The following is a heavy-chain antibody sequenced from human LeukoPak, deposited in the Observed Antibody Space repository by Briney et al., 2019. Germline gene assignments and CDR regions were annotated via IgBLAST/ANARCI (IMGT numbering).Heavy chain of an antibody. CDR3: AKVRGYSYGYFDY. V-gene: IGHV3-9*01. Sequence: GGSLRLSCAASGFTFDDYAMHWVRQAPGKGLEWVSGISWNSGSIGYADSVKGRFTISRGNARNSLYLQMNSLRAEDTALYYCAKVRGYSYGYFDYWGQGTLVTVSS. D-gene: IGHD5-18*01. CDR2: ISWNSGSI. CDR1: GFTFDDYA. J-gene: IGHJ4*02.